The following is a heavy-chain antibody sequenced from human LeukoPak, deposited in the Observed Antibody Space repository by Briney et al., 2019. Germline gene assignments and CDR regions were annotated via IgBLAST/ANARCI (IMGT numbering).Heavy chain of an antibody. D-gene: IGHD4-11*01. Sequence: PGGALRLSCAASRFTFSSYGMQWVRQAPGKGREWVAVISYDGSNKYYADSVKGRFTISRDNSKNTLYLQMNSLRAEDTAVYYCAKDWTTVTTNTWFDPWGQGTLVTVSS. CDR2: ISYDGSNK. V-gene: IGHV3-30*18. J-gene: IGHJ5*02. CDR3: AKDWTTVTTNTWFDP. CDR1: RFTFSSYG.